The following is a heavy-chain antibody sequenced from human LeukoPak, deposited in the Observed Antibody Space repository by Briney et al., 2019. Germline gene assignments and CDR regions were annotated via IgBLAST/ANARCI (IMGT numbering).Heavy chain of an antibody. CDR3: ARVRHHFASGRYSMVNTYYYYYGMDV. CDR2: IKLDGSEK. CDR1: GFTLSSYW. J-gene: IGHJ6*02. D-gene: IGHD3-10*01. Sequence: PGGSLRLSCAASGFTLSSYWMSWVRQAPGKGLEWVANIKLDGSEKHYVDSVKGRFTISRDDAKSSLYLQMNSLRVEDTAIYFCARVRHHFASGRYSMVNTYYYYYGMDVWGQGTTVTVSS. V-gene: IGHV3-7*01.